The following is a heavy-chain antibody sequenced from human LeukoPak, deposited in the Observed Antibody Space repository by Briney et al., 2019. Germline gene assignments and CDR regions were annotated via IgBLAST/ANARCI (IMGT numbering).Heavy chain of an antibody. J-gene: IGHJ6*03. CDR3: AREGFASSWLYYYYYMDV. D-gene: IGHD6-13*01. CDR2: ISYDGSNK. CDR1: GFTFSRYS. V-gene: IGHV3-30*04. Sequence: GGSLRLSCAASGFTFSRYSIHWVRQAPGKGLEWVAVISYDGSNKCYADSVRGRFTISRDNSKNGLYLQMNSLRPDDTAIYYCAREGFASSWLYYYYYMDVWGKGTTVTVSS.